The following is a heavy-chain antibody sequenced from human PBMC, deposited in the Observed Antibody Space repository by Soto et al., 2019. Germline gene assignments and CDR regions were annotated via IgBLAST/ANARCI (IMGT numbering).Heavy chain of an antibody. J-gene: IGHJ4*02. CDR3: ARGRDGYNYDFDY. Sequence: PSDTLSLTCTVSGASISSYFWSWIRRPPGKGLERIGYIYDGGSAKYNPSLKSRVTISIDTSKNQFSLKLNSVTTADTAVYYCARGRDGYNYDFDYWGQGTLVTVSS. CDR1: GASISSYF. V-gene: IGHV4-59*07. D-gene: IGHD5-12*01. CDR2: IYDGGSA.